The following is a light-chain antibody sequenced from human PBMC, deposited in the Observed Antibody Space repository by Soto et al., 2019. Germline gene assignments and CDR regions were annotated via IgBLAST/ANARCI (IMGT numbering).Light chain of an antibody. CDR2: SNN. Sequence: QSVLTQPPSASGTPGQRVTISCFGSTSNIGSNTVNWYQQLPGTAPKLVIYSNNQRPSGVPDRFSGSKSGTSASLVISDLQSDDEGVYYCGPWDCSLNGWVFGGGTKLTVL. J-gene: IGLJ3*02. CDR1: TSNIGSNT. CDR3: GPWDCSLNGWV. V-gene: IGLV1-44*01.